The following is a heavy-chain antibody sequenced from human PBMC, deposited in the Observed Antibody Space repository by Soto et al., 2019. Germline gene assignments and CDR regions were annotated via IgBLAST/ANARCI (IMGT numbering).Heavy chain of an antibody. J-gene: IGHJ6*02. Sequence: EVQLVESGGGLVQPGGSLRLSCAASGFTFNSHDMHWVRQTTGRGLEWISGIGIAGDPYYSGSVKGRFTISRENAKNSFYLEMNSLRAVDTAVYYCARAPQDFGDYLSYAMDVWGQGTTVTVSS. CDR2: IGIAGDP. D-gene: IGHD4-17*01. CDR1: GFTFNSHD. V-gene: IGHV3-13*05. CDR3: ARAPQDFGDYLSYAMDV.